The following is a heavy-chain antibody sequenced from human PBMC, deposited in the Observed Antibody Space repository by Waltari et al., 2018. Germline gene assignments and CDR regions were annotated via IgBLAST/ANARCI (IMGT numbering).Heavy chain of an antibody. Sequence: QVQLVQSGAEVKKPGASVSVSCTVSGYNLTALSMHWLRQAPGQGLEWMGGFDPEDGETIYAQNFQGRVTMSEDTSTDTAYMELSSLRSEDTAVYYCATRIAYYYDSSGYYFNYWGQGSLVTVSS. CDR2: FDPEDGET. CDR3: ATRIAYYYDSSGYYFNY. CDR1: GYNLTALS. D-gene: IGHD3-22*01. J-gene: IGHJ4*02. V-gene: IGHV1-24*01.